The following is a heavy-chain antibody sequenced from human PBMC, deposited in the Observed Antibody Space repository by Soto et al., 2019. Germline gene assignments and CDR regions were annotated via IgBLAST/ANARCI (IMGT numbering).Heavy chain of an antibody. J-gene: IGHJ6*02. CDR3: ARLPRNFGELFPFVMYV. D-gene: IGHD3-10*01. CDR1: GYSFTSYW. Sequence: GGSLKISCKGSGYSFTSYWIGWVRQMPGKGLEWMGIIYPGDSDTRYSPSFQGQVTISADKSISTAYLQWSSLKASDTAMHYCARLPRNFGELFPFVMYVWGQGSTVIGS. V-gene: IGHV5-51*01. CDR2: IYPGDSDT.